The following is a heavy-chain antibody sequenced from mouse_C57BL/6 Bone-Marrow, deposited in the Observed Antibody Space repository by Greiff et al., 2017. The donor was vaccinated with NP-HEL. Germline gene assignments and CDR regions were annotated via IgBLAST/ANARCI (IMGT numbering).Heavy chain of an antibody. Sequence: EVQLQQSGAELVRPGASVKLSCTASGFNIKDDYMHWVKQRPEQGLEWIGWIDPENGDTEYASKFQGKATITADTSSNTAYLQLSSLTSEDTAVYYCTTGSSYGSYWGQGTTLTVSS. CDR1: GFNIKDDY. J-gene: IGHJ2*01. CDR3: TTGSSYGSY. D-gene: IGHD1-1*01. CDR2: IDPENGDT. V-gene: IGHV14-4*01.